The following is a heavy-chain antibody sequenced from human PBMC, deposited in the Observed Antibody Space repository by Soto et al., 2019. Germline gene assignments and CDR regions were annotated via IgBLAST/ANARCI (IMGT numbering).Heavy chain of an antibody. CDR3: ARGGPIVVVVAATYNWFAP. J-gene: IGHJ5*02. CDR2: INHSGST. V-gene: IGHV4-34*01. Sequence: QVQLQQWGAGLLKPSETLSLTCAVYGGSFSGYYWSWIRQPPGKGLEWIGEINHSGSTNYNPSLKSRVTISVDTSKNQFSLKLSSVTAADTAVYYCARGGPIVVVVAATYNWFAPWGQGTLVTVSS. CDR1: GGSFSGYY. D-gene: IGHD2-15*01.